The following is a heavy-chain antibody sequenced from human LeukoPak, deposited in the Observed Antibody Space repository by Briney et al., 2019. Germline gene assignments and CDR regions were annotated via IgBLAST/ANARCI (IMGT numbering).Heavy chain of an antibody. D-gene: IGHD1-1*01. Sequence: ASVKVSCKASGYTFTSYDINWVRQATGQGLEWMGWMNPNSGNTGYAQKFQGRVTMTRNTSISTAYMELSSLRSEDTAVYCCARSNVDRYYYYYMDVWGKGTTVTVSS. CDR3: ARSNVDRYYYYYMDV. J-gene: IGHJ6*03. CDR1: GYTFTSYD. CDR2: MNPNSGNT. V-gene: IGHV1-8*01.